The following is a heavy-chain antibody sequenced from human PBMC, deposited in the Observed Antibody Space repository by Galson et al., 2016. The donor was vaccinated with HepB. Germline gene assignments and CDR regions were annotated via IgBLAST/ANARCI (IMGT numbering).Heavy chain of an antibody. D-gene: IGHD2-15*01. V-gene: IGHV1-69*13. CDR3: ARDSLGYCRSSTCKTGVGTTFNI. CDR1: GGTLRTSE. CDR2: IVTLFGTS. J-gene: IGHJ3*02. Sequence: SVKVSCTASGGTLRTSELTWMRQAPGQGLQWMGAIVTLFGTSTYAQNFQGRLTITADETTSTGYLELSSLTSEDTAMYYCARDSLGYCRSSTCKTGVGTTFNIWGQGAMVTVSS.